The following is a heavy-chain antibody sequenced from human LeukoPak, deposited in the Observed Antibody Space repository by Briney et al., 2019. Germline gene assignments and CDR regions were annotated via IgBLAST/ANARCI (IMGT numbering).Heavy chain of an antibody. Sequence: GGSLRLSCAASGFTFSRYSMNWVRQAPGKGLEWVANIKQDGSEKYYVDSVKGRFTISRDNAKNSLYLQMNSLRAEDTAVYYCARDTYCGGDCYSPWDYYYYMDVWGKGTTVTVSS. CDR3: ARDTYCGGDCYSPWDYYYYMDV. V-gene: IGHV3-7*01. J-gene: IGHJ6*03. CDR1: GFTFSRYS. D-gene: IGHD2-21*02. CDR2: IKQDGSEK.